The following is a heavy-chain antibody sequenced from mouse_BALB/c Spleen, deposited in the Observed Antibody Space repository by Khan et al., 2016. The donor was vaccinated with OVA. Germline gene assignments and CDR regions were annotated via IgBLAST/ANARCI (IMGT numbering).Heavy chain of an antibody. CDR3: IRHGYVAWFTY. CDR1: GYSFTSYY. Sequence: EVQLQESGPELMKPGASVKISCKASGYSFTSYYIHWIMQSHGKSLEWIGYIDPFSGGITYNQKFKGKATLTVDKSSSTAYIYFSNLTSEDSAVYYCIRHGYVAWFTYWGQGTLVTVSA. V-gene: IGHV1S135*01. D-gene: IGHD2-2*01. J-gene: IGHJ3*01. CDR2: IDPFSGGI.